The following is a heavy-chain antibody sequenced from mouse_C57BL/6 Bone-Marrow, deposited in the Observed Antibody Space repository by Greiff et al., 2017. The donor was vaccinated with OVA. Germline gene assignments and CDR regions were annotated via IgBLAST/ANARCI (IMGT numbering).Heavy chain of an antibody. CDR3: ARIKLGRYFDV. CDR2: IDPSDSET. V-gene: IGHV1-52*01. CDR1: GYTFTSYW. Sequence: QVQLQQPGAELVRPGSSVKLSCKASGYTFTSYWMHWVKQRPIQGLEWIGNIDPSDSETHYNQKFKDKATLTVDKSSSTAYMQLSSPTSEDSAVYYCARIKLGRYFDVWGTGTTVTVSA. J-gene: IGHJ1*03.